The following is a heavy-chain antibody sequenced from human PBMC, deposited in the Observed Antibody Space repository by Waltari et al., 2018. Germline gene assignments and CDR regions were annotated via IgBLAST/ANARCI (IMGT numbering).Heavy chain of an antibody. CDR3: AKRRRELLETDYWYFDL. V-gene: IGHV3-23*01. J-gene: IGHJ2*01. CDR1: GFTFSSYA. Sequence: EVQLLESGGGLVQPGGSLRLSCAASGFTFSSYAMSWVSQAPGKGLECVSAISCSGGSTYYADSVKGRFTISRDNSKNTLYLQMNSLRAEDTAVYYCAKRRRELLETDYWYFDLWGRGTLVTVSS. D-gene: IGHD1-26*01. CDR2: ISCSGGST.